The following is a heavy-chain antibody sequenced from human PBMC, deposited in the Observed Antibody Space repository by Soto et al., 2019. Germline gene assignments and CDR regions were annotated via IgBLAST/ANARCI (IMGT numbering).Heavy chain of an antibody. CDR1: GFTFSSYA. CDR3: ALGRFSSSSPDVLDY. J-gene: IGHJ4*02. CDR2: ISGSGGST. D-gene: IGHD6-6*01. Sequence: GSLRLSCAASGFTFSSYAMTWVRPAPGKGLEWVSAISGSGGSTYYADSVKGRFTISRDNSKNTLYLEMNSLRAEDTAVYYCALGRFSSSSPDVLDYWGQGTLVTGSS. V-gene: IGHV3-23*01.